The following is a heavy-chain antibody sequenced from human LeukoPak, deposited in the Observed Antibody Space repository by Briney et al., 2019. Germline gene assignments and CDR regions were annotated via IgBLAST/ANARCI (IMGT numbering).Heavy chain of an antibody. D-gene: IGHD3-10*01. Sequence: PGGSLRLSCAASGFTFSSYGMHWVRQAPGKGLDWVAFIRYDGHNKYYADSVKGRFTISRDNSKNTLYLQMNSLRAEDTAVYYCAKGSLLWFGELLLDFDYWGQGTLVTVSS. CDR3: AKGSLLWFGELLLDFDY. CDR1: GFTFSSYG. CDR2: IRYDGHNK. J-gene: IGHJ4*02. V-gene: IGHV3-30*02.